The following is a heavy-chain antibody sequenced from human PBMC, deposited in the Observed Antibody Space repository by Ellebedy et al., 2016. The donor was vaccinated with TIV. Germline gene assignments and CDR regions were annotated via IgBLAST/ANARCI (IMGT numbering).Heavy chain of an antibody. D-gene: IGHD7-27*01. CDR1: GGSFSGYY. CDR2: IYYDGST. V-gene: IGHV4-34*01. Sequence: MPSETLSLTCAVYGGSFSGYYWSWIRQPPGKGLEWIGNIYYDGSTYYNPSLKSRVTISVDTSKNQFSLKLTSVTAADTAVYYCARPSNWGYYWGQGTLVTVSS. CDR3: ARPSNWGYY. J-gene: IGHJ4*02.